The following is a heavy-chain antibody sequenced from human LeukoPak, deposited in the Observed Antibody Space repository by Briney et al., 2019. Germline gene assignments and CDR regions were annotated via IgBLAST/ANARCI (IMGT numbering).Heavy chain of an antibody. D-gene: IGHD6-6*01. J-gene: IGHJ3*01. CDR2: ISFDGSSK. CDR3: ARSSYSSSSSV. Sequence: GSLRLSCAASGFTFGSYAMHWVRQAPGKGLEWVATISFDGSSKYYADSVKGRFTISRDNAKNSLYLQINSLRAEDTAVYYCARSSYSSSSSVWGQGTMVTVSS. CDR1: GFTFGSYA. V-gene: IGHV3-30*04.